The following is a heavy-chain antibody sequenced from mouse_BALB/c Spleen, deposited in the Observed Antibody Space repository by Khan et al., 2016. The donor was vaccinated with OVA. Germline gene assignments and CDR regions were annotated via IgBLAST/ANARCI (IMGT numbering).Heavy chain of an antibody. CDR1: GYTFTTYW. J-gene: IGHJ3*01. V-gene: IGHV1-7*01. CDR2: INPSTDYT. Sequence: QVQLQQSGAELAQPGASVKMSCQTSGYTFTTYWMHWVKQRPGQGLEWIGYINPSTDYTEYNQRFKDKATLTTDKSSSTAYIQLSRLTSEDSAVYYCTRRGLDGIFAYWGQGTLVTVSA. D-gene: IGHD2-1*01. CDR3: TRRGLDGIFAY.